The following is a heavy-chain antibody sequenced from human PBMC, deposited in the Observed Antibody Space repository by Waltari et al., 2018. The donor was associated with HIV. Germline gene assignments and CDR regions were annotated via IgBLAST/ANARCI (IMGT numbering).Heavy chain of an antibody. CDR2: IWYDGSKK. CDR1: GFTLSRYA. V-gene: IGHV3-33*01. Sequence: QVQLVESGGGVVQPGRSLRLSCATSGFTLSRYALHWVRQAPGKGLEWVTVIWYDGSKKYYADSVKGRFTISRDNSKNTLYLQMNSLRIEDTAVYYCARKYSSSWGAPFDYWGQGTLVTVSS. D-gene: IGHD6-13*01. CDR3: ARKYSSSWGAPFDY. J-gene: IGHJ4*02.